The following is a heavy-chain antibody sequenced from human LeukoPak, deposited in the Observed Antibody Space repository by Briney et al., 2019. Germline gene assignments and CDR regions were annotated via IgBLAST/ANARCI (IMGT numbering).Heavy chain of an antibody. D-gene: IGHD2-15*01. CDR3: ASVLGSSLPI. V-gene: IGHV4-59*01. Sequence: SETLSLTCTVSGGSISSYYWSWIRQPPGKGPEWIGYIYYSGSTNYNPSLKSRVTISVDTSKNQFSLKLSSVTAADTAVYYCASVLGSSLPIWGQGTLVTVSS. CDR1: GGSISSYY. J-gene: IGHJ4*02. CDR2: IYYSGST.